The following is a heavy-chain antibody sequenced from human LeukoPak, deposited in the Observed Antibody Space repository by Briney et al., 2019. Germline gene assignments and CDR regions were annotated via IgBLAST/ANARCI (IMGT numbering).Heavy chain of an antibody. Sequence: PGRTQTLSCAASGFTFRNYGTRWARQAPGRGLEWVAVIWYDGKKEHYTDSVKGGFTISRDNSKDTMDLQVNSVRAEDTAVCYCARARGSTDDCWGQGTLVTVSS. CDR2: IWYDGKKE. D-gene: IGHD2-2*01. CDR1: GFTFRNYG. V-gene: IGHV3-33*01. J-gene: IGHJ4*02. CDR3: ARARGSTDDC.